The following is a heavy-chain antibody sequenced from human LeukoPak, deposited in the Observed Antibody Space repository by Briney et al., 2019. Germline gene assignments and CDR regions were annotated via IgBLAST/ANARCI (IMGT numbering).Heavy chain of an antibody. CDR1: GGFISSGGYY. Sequence: PSETLSLTCTVSGGFISSGGYYWSWIRQHPGKGLEWIGYIYYSGSTYYNPSLKSRVTISVDTSKNQFSLKLSSVTAADTAVYYCARDVGYSYGYPYYFDYWGQGTLVTVSS. J-gene: IGHJ4*02. D-gene: IGHD5-18*01. CDR2: IYYSGST. CDR3: ARDVGYSYGYPYYFDY. V-gene: IGHV4-31*03.